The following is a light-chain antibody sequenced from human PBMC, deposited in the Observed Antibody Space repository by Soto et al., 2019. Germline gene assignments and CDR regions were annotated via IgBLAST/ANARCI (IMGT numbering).Light chain of an antibody. Sequence: DIVMTQSPDSLAVSLGERATINCKSSQSILYSSNNKNYLAWYQQKPGQPPKLLIYWASTRESGVPDRFTGSGSATHFTLIISSLQAEDVAVYYCQQYYDDTALTFGGGTKVEIK. CDR1: QSILYSSNNKNY. CDR3: QQYYDDTALT. V-gene: IGKV4-1*01. CDR2: WAS. J-gene: IGKJ4*01.